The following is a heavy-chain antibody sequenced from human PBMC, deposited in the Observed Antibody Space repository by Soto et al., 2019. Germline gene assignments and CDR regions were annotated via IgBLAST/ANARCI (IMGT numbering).Heavy chain of an antibody. Sequence: GGALRLSCTVSGFAFNNYGIIWVRQAPGKGLEWVSSISKSDYTYYSDSVKGRFTISRDNAKNSVSLQMNTLRVEDTAVYYCAREDSIIIPAVSDFWRQGTLVTVSS. CDR1: GFAFNNYG. CDR3: AREDSIIIPAVSDF. V-gene: IGHV3-21*01. CDR2: ISKSDYT. J-gene: IGHJ4*02. D-gene: IGHD2-2*01.